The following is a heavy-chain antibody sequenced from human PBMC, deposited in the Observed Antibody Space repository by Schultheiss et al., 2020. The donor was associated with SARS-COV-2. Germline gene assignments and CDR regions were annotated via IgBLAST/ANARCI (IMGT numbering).Heavy chain of an antibody. D-gene: IGHD3-3*01. CDR1: GFTFSSYE. Sequence: GGSLRLSCAASGFTFSSYEMNWVRQAPGKGLEWVSYISSSSSYIYYADSVKGRFTISRDNAKNSLYLQMNSLRAEDTALYHCARVTYYDFWSGNPYYYGMDVWGQGTTVTVSS. CDR2: ISSSSSYI. V-gene: IGHV3-21*05. CDR3: ARVTYYDFWSGNPYYYGMDV. J-gene: IGHJ6*02.